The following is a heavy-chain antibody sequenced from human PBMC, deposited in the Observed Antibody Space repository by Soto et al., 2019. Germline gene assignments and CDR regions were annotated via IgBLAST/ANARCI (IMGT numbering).Heavy chain of an antibody. CDR2: ISSSGSSI. CDR1: GFTFSDYY. D-gene: IGHD2-21*02. CDR3: ARGAPGRKIKVTNFDY. Sequence: PGGSLRLSCAASGFTFSDYYMSWIRQAPGKGLEWVSYISSSGSSIYYADSVKGRFTVSRDNTKNSLYLQMNSLRVEDTAVYYCARGAPGRKIKVTNFDYWGLGTLVTVSS. J-gene: IGHJ4*02. V-gene: IGHV3-11*01.